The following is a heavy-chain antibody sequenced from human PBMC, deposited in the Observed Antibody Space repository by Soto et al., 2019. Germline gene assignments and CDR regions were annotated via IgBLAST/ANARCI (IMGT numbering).Heavy chain of an antibody. V-gene: IGHV3-33*01. CDR3: ARESDYGGNSVYYYYGMDV. J-gene: IGHJ6*02. CDR1: GFTFSSYG. Sequence: GGSLRLSCAASGFTFSSYGMHWVRQAPGKGLEWVAVIWYDGSNKYYADSVKGRFTISRDNSKNTLYLQMNSLRAEDTAVYYCARESDYGGNSVYYYYGMDVWGQGTTVTVSS. CDR2: IWYDGSNK. D-gene: IGHD4-17*01.